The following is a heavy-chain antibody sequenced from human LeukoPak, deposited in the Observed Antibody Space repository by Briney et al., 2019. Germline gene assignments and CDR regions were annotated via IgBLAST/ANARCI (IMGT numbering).Heavy chain of an antibody. CDR3: AKDSQWELGVNWFDP. V-gene: IGHV3-9*01. CDR1: GFTFDDYA. D-gene: IGHD1-26*01. Sequence: PGRSLRLSCAASGFTFDDYAMHWVRQAPGKGLEWVSGISWNSCSIGYADSVKGRFTISRDNAKNSLYLQMNSLRAEDTALYYCAKDSQWELGVNWFDPWGQGTLVTVSS. J-gene: IGHJ5*02. CDR2: ISWNSCSI.